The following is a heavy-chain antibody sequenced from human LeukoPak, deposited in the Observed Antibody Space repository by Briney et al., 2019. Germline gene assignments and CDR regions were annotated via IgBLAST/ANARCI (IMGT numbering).Heavy chain of an antibody. CDR1: GGSISGFH. Sequence: SETLSLTCSVSGGSISGFHWSWLRQTAGKGLEWIGRVSTSGNTFYNPSLESRVTMSADTSGIHFSLNLTSVTAADTAVYYCARETAWPENTPMILFSYFDYWGRGILVTVSS. D-gene: IGHD3/OR15-3a*01. CDR2: VSTSGNT. V-gene: IGHV4-4*07. J-gene: IGHJ4*02. CDR3: ARETAWPENTPMILFSYFDY.